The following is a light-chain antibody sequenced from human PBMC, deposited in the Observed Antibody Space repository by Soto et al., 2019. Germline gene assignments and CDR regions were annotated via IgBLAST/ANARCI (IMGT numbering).Light chain of an antibody. CDR2: VAS. J-gene: IGKJ1*01. V-gene: IGKV4-1*01. CDR1: QSDLYSSNNKNY. CDR3: LQDYTYPWT. Sequence: DSVMTKSPGSLAVSLGERATINCKSSQSDLYSSNNKNYLAWYQQKPGKAPKLLINVASSLQSGVPSRFSGSGSGTDFTLTISSLQPEDSATYYCLQDYTYPWTIGQGTKVDIK.